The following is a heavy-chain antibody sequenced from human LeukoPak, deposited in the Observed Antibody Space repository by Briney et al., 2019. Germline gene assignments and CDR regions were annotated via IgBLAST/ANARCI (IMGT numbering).Heavy chain of an antibody. CDR2: ISWNSGSI. D-gene: IGHD6-19*01. J-gene: IGHJ4*02. CDR3: AKAVAGTGALDY. V-gene: IGHV3-9*01. Sequence: GRSLRLSCAASGFTFDDYAMHWVRQAPGKGLEWVSGISWNSGSIGYADSVKGRFTISRDNAKNSLYLQMNSLRAEDTALYYCAKAVAGTGALDYWGQGTLVTVSS. CDR1: GFTFDDYA.